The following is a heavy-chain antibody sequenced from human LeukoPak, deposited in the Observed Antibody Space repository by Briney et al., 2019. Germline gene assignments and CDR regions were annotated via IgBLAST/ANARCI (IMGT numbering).Heavy chain of an antibody. J-gene: IGHJ4*02. CDR1: GGTFSSYA. Sequence: SVKVSCKASGGTFSSYATSWVRQAPGQGLEWMGGIIPIFGTANYAQKFQGRVTITADKSTSTAYMELSSLRSEDTAVYYCARVCEMAAMLLLDYWGQGTLVAVSS. CDR3: ARVCEMAAMLLLDY. D-gene: IGHD5-24*01. V-gene: IGHV1-69*06. CDR2: IIPIFGTA.